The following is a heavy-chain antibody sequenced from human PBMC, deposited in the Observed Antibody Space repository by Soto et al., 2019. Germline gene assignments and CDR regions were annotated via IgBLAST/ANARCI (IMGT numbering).Heavy chain of an antibody. CDR3: ARDGAYYDFWSGSRNYYYGMDV. V-gene: IGHV4-59*01. Sequence: SETLSLTCTVSGGSISSYYWSWIRQPPGKGLEWIGYIYYSGSTNYNPSLTSRVTISVDTSKNQFSLKLSSVTAADTAVYYCARDGAYYDFWSGSRNYYYGMDVWGQGTTVTVSS. CDR2: IYYSGST. CDR1: GGSISSYY. J-gene: IGHJ6*02. D-gene: IGHD3-3*01.